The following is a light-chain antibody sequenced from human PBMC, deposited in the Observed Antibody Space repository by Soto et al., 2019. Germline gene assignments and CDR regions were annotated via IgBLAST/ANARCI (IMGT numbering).Light chain of an antibody. Sequence: EIVLTQSPGTLSLSPGERATLSCRASQSVSSSSYLAWYQQKPGQAPRLLIYGASSRATGIPDRFSGSGSGTDFTLTSSRLEPEDFAVYYCHQYASSPSYTFGQGTKLEIK. CDR3: HQYASSPSYT. J-gene: IGKJ2*01. V-gene: IGKV3-20*01. CDR2: GAS. CDR1: QSVSSSSY.